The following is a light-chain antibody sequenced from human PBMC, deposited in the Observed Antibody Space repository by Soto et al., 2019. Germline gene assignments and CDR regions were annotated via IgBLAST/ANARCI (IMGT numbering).Light chain of an antibody. CDR3: MQGTHWPPFT. Sequence: DVVMTQSPLSLPVTLGQPASISCRSSQSLVYSDGNTYLNWFQQRPGQSPRRLIYKVSKRDSEVPDRFSGSGSGTDFTLKISRVEAEDVGVYYCMQGTHWPPFTFGPGTKVDIK. J-gene: IGKJ3*01. CDR2: KVS. CDR1: QSLVYSDGNTY. V-gene: IGKV2-30*01.